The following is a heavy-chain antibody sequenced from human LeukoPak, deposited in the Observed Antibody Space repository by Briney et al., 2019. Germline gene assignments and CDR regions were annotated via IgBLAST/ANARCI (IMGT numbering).Heavy chain of an antibody. CDR1: GFTFDDYA. Sequence: GGSLRLSCAASGFTFDDYAMHWVRQAPGKGLEWVSGISWNSGSIGYADSVKGRFTISRDNAKNSLYLQMNSLRAEDTALYYCAKGPGDYWGQGTLATVSS. V-gene: IGHV3-9*01. CDR2: ISWNSGSI. J-gene: IGHJ4*02. CDR3: AKGPGDY.